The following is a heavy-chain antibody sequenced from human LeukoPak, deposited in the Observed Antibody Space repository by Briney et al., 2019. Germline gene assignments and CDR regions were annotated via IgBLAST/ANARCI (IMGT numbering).Heavy chain of an antibody. D-gene: IGHD3-22*01. CDR3: ARGGAYYDSSGYYPPSYYYYMDV. V-gene: IGHV3-11*04. J-gene: IGHJ6*03. CDR2: ISSSRSTI. Sequence: PGGSLRLSCAASGFTFSDYYMSWIRQAPGKGLEWVSYISSSRSTIYYADSVKGRFTISRDNAKNSLYLQMNSLRAEDTAVYYCARGGAYYDSSGYYPPSYYYYMDVWGKGTTVTVSS. CDR1: GFTFSDYY.